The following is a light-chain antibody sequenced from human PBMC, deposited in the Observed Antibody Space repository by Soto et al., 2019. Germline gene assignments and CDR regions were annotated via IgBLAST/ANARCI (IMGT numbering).Light chain of an antibody. CDR2: GSS. CDR1: QSIINNY. J-gene: IGKJ2*01. Sequence: EVVLTQSPGTLSLSPGERVTLSCRASQSIINNYLAWYQQRPGQAPRLLIYGSSDRATGIPVRFSGSGSGTHFTLTISRLEPEDCAVYYCHQYGSSPPYTFGQGTKVEI. V-gene: IGKV3-20*01. CDR3: HQYGSSPPYT.